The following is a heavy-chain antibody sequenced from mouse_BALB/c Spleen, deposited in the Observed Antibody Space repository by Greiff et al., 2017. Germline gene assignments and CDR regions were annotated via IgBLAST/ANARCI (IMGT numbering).Heavy chain of an antibody. V-gene: IGHV5-12-2*01. Sequence: EVQVVESGGGLVQPGGSLKLSCAASGFTFSSYTMSWVRQTPEKRLEWVAYISNGGGSTYYPDTVKGRFTISRDNAKNTLYLQMSSLKSEDTAMYYCARHGGKVDYWGQGTSVTVSS. D-gene: IGHD2-1*01. CDR2: ISNGGGST. CDR1: GFTFSSYT. J-gene: IGHJ4*01. CDR3: ARHGGKVDY.